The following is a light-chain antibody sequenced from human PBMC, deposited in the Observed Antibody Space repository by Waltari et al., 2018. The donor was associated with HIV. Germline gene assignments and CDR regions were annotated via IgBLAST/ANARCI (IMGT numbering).Light chain of an antibody. CDR1: KLGTKY. CDR2: QDD. Sequence: SFELTQPPSVSVSPGQTASIPCSGDKLGTKYTCWYQQKPGQSPVLVIYQDDKRPSGIPERFSGSNSGNTAALTISGTQALDEADYFCQTWDSSTVLFGGGTKLTVL. V-gene: IGLV3-1*01. CDR3: QTWDSSTVL. J-gene: IGLJ2*01.